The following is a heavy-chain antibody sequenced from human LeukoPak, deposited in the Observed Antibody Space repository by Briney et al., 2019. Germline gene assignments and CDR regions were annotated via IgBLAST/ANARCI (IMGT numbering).Heavy chain of an antibody. CDR2: IIPIFGTA. Sequence: GASVKVSCKASGGTFSSYAISWVRQAPGQGLEWMGGIIPIFGTANYAQKFQGRVTMTTDTSTSTAYMELRSLRSDDTAVYYCARDRPPRTYYYYYMDVWGKGTTVTVSS. CDR3: ARDRPPRTYYYYYMDV. CDR1: GGTFSSYA. V-gene: IGHV1-69*05. J-gene: IGHJ6*03.